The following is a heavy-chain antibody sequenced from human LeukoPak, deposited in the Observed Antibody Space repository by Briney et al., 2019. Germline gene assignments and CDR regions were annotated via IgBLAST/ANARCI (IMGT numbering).Heavy chain of an antibody. CDR2: INHSGST. D-gene: IGHD6-19*01. J-gene: IGHJ4*02. CDR3: ARAGPKAFIAVADLYFDY. CDR1: GGSFSGYY. V-gene: IGHV4-34*01. Sequence: PSETLSLTCAVYGGSFSGYYWSWIRQPPGKGLEWIGEINHSGSTNYNPSLKSRVTISVDTSKNQFSLKLSSVTAADTAVYYCARAGPKAFIAVADLYFDYWGQGTLVTVSS.